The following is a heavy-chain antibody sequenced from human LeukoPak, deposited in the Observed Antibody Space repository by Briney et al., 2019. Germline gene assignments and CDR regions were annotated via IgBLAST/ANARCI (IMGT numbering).Heavy chain of an antibody. CDR1: GGSISSYY. CDR3: ARDWTRHHNRRGSGPVSNWFDP. Sequence: SETLSLTCTVSGGSISSYYWSWIRQPTGKGLEWIGRIYTSGSTNYNPSLKSRVTMSVDTSKNQFSLKLSSVTAADTAVYYCARDWTRHHNRRGSGPVSNWFDPWGQGTLVTVSS. CDR2: IYTSGST. D-gene: IGHD3/OR15-3a*01. J-gene: IGHJ5*02. V-gene: IGHV4-4*07.